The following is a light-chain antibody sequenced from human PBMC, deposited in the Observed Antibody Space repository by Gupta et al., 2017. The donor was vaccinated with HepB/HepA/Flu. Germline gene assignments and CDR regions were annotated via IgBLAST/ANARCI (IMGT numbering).Light chain of an antibody. CDR3: QQQNSCPCT. Sequence: IPSCQSPSFLSASVRDSHTITCRANQGIRSYLASHQQQPEKAPKPLIYAASTVQSGAPSRFSGSGSRTELTLTIISLQAEDFATYYCQQQNSCPCTFGQGTKVEIK. J-gene: IGKJ2*02. CDR1: QGIRSY. CDR2: AAS. V-gene: IGKV1-9*01.